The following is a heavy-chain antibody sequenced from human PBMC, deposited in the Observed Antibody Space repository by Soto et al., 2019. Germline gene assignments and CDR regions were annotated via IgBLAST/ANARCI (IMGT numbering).Heavy chain of an antibody. CDR2: INPNSGGT. V-gene: IGHV1-2*02. CDR1: GYTFTGYY. CDR3: ARTRYCSSTSCYSPLVY. J-gene: IGHJ4*02. D-gene: IGHD2-2*01. Sequence: ASVKVSCKASGYTFTGYYMHWVRQAPGQGLEWMGWINPNSGGTNYAQKFQGRVTMTRDTSISAAYMELSRLRSDDTAVYYCARTRYCSSTSCYSPLVYWGQGTLVTVSS.